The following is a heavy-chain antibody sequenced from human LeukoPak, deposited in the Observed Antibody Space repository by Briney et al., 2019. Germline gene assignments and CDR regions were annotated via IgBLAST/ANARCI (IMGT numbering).Heavy chain of an antibody. Sequence: GGALRLSCAASGFTFSSYSMNWVRQAPGKGLEWVSSISSSSSYIYYADSVKGRFTISRDNAKNSLYLQMNSLRAEDTAVYYCVRSLYCSGGSCYGNNWFDPWGQGTLVTVSS. CDR3: VRSLYCSGGSCYGNNWFDP. J-gene: IGHJ5*02. V-gene: IGHV3-21*01. D-gene: IGHD2-15*01. CDR2: ISSSSSYI. CDR1: GFTFSSYS.